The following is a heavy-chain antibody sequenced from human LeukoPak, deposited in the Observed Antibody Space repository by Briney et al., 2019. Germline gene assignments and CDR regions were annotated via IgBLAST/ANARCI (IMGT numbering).Heavy chain of an antibody. CDR1: GGTFSSYA. CDR2: IIPIFGTA. J-gene: IGHJ6*03. D-gene: IGHD3-10*01. CDR3: ARHEVPGSGSYYTNYYYYYMDV. V-gene: IGHV1-69*05. Sequence: SVKVSCKASGGTFSSYAISWVRQAPGQGLEWMGRIIPIFGTANYAQKFQGGVTITTDESTSTAYMELSSLRSEDTAVYYCARHEVPGSGSYYTNYYYYYMDVWGKGATVTVSS.